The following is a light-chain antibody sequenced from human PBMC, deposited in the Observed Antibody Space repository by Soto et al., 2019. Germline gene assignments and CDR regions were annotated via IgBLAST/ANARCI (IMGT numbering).Light chain of an antibody. V-gene: IGLV1-51*02. Sequence: QSVLTQPPSVSAAPGQKVTISCSGSSSNIGNNYASWYQQLPGTAPKLLIFENNRRPSGIPDRFSGSKSGTSATLGITGLQTGDEADYYCGTWDSSLSAGVFGGGTKLTVL. CDR2: ENN. J-gene: IGLJ3*02. CDR1: SSNIGNNY. CDR3: GTWDSSLSAGV.